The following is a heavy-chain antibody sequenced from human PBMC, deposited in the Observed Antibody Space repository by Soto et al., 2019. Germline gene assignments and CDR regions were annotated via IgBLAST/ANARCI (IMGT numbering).Heavy chain of an antibody. J-gene: IGHJ4*02. D-gene: IGHD6-13*01. CDR2: IIPIFGTA. CDR3: ASEGGRSSSRDFDY. CDR1: GGTFSSYA. V-gene: IGHV1-69*06. Sequence: SVKVSCKASGGTFSSYAISWVRQAPGQGLEWMGCIIPIFGTANYAQNFQGRVTITADKSTSTAYMELSSLRSEDTAVYYCASEGGRSSSRDFDYGGQGTLVPVSS.